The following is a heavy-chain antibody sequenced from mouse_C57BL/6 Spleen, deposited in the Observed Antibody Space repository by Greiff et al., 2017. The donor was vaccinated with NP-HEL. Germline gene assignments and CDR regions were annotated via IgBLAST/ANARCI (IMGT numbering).Heavy chain of an antibody. CDR1: GYTFTSYW. D-gene: IGHD1-1*01. V-gene: IGHV1-55*01. J-gene: IGHJ4*01. Sequence: VQLQQPGAELVKPGASVKMSCKASGYTFTSYWITWVKQRPGQGLEWIGDIYPGSGSTNYNEKFKSKATLTVDTSSSTAYMQLSSLTSEDSAVYYCARGSTVVDAMDYWGQGTSVTVSS. CDR3: ARGSTVVDAMDY. CDR2: IYPGSGST.